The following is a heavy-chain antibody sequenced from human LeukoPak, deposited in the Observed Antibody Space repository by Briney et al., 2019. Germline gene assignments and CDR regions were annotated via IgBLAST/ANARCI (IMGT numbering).Heavy chain of an antibody. CDR2: IYYSGST. CDR3: ARDQRELLRGGCGY. V-gene: IGHV4-59*12. D-gene: IGHD1-26*01. J-gene: IGHJ4*02. Sequence: SETLSLTCTVSGGSISSYYWSWIRQPPGKGLEWIGYIYYSGSTNYNPSLKSRVTISVDTSKNQFSLKLSSVTAADTAVYYCARDQRELLRGGCGYWGQGTLVTVSS. CDR1: GGSISSYY.